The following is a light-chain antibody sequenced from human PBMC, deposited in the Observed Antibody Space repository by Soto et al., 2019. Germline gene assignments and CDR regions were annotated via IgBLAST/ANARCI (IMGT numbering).Light chain of an antibody. CDR2: GAS. V-gene: IGKV3-15*01. CDR1: QSVSTN. Sequence: EIVMTQSPATLSVSPGERATLSCRASQSVSTNLAWYQQKPGQAPRLLIYGASTRATGIPARFSGSGSGTEFTLTISSLQSEDFAVYYGQQYNNWPPRFTFGPGTKV. J-gene: IGKJ3*01. CDR3: QQYNNWPPRFT.